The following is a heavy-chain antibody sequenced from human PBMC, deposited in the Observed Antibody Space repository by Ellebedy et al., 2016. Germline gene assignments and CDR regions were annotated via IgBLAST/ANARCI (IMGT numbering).Heavy chain of an antibody. V-gene: IGHV3-49*03. D-gene: IGHD4/OR15-4a*01. CDR2: ITSRPYGEKT. CDR3: TRFSYGETTFIYYFDY. J-gene: IGHJ4*02. CDR1: GFAFGEYA. Sequence: GGSLRLSXTSSGFAFGEYAVNWFRQAPGKGLEWVGFITSRPYGEKTEYAASVKGRFTISRNDSKRIAYLQMNSLKTEDTAVYYCTRFSYGETTFIYYFDYWGQGTLVTVSS.